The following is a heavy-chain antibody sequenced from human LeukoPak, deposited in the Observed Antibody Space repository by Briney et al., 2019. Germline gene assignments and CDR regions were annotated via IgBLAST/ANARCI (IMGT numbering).Heavy chain of an antibody. CDR1: GFTFSNAW. J-gene: IGHJ4*02. CDR2: IKSKTDGGTT. D-gene: IGHD3-10*01. V-gene: IGHV3-15*01. CDR3: TLRGWFGELLAY. Sequence: GGSLRLSCAASGFTFSNAWMSWVRQAPGKGLEWVGRIKSKTDGGTTDYAAPVKGRFTISRDDSKNTLYLQMNSLKTEDTAVYYCTLRGWFGELLAYWGQGTLVTVSS.